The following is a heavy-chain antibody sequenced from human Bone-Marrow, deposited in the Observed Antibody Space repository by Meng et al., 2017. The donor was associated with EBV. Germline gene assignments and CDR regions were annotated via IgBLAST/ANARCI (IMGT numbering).Heavy chain of an antibody. Sequence: QLQESGPGLVKPSQTLSLTCAVSGGSISTGYYYWTWIRQPPGKGLEWIGYMYYNGITYYNPSLKSRVTISGDSSKNQFSLKLTSVTAADTAVYFCARGSSFCSGGSCFENWGQGTLVTVSS. V-gene: IGHV4-30-4*01. CDR3: ARGSSFCSGGSCFEN. D-gene: IGHD2-15*01. J-gene: IGHJ4*02. CDR1: GGSISTGYYY. CDR2: MYYNGIT.